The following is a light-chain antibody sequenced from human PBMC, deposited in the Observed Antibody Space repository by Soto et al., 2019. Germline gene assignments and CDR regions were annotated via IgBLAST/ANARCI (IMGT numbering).Light chain of an antibody. V-gene: IGKV3-15*01. J-gene: IGKJ4*01. CDR3: QQYNDGLT. CDR1: QSVSSN. CDR2: DAS. Sequence: EIVMTQSPATLSVSPGERATLSCRASQSVSSNLAWYHQTPGQAPRLIIYDASTRATGIPARLSGSGSWTEFTLTISSLQSEDFAVYYCQQYNDGLTFGGGTKVEIK.